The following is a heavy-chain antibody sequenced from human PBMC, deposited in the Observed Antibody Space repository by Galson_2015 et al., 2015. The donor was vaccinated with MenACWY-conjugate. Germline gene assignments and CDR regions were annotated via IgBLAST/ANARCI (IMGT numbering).Heavy chain of an antibody. CDR3: AQDRGYSSA. D-gene: IGHD6-19*01. Sequence: SLRLSCAGSGFTFSRYAMSWVRQAPGKGPEWVSAISSSADRTYYTDSVKGRFTISRDNSKNTLYLQMDSLRAEDTAVYYCAQDRGYSSAWGQGTLVTVSS. CDR2: ISSSADRT. J-gene: IGHJ5*02. V-gene: IGHV3-23*01. CDR1: GFTFSRYA.